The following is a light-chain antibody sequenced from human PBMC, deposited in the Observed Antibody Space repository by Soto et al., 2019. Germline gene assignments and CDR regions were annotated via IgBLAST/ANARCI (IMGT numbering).Light chain of an antibody. CDR2: AAS. Sequence: DIQMTQSPSSLSASIGDRVTITCRASQSISSYLNWYQQKPRKAPNLLVYAASILQSGVTSRFSGSGSGTDFTLTISSLQPEDFAAYYGQQSYSTPQTFGQGTKLEIK. CDR1: QSISSY. J-gene: IGKJ2*01. V-gene: IGKV1-39*01. CDR3: QQSYSTPQT.